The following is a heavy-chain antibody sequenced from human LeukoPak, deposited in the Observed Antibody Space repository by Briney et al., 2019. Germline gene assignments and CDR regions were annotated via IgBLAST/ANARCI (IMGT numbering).Heavy chain of an antibody. CDR2: IYYSGST. J-gene: IGHJ4*02. D-gene: IGHD3-10*01. CDR1: GGSISSSSYY. Sequence: SETLSLTCTVSGGSISSSSYYWGWIRQPPGKGLEWIGSIYYSGSTYYNPSLKSRVTISVDTSKNQFSLKLSSVTAADTAVYYCAREAPVDGSGSYQDYWGQGTLVTVSS. CDR3: AREAPVDGSGSYQDY. V-gene: IGHV4-39*07.